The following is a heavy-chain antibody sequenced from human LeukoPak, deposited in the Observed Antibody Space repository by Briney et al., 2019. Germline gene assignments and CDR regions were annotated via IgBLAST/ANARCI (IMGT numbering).Heavy chain of an antibody. J-gene: IGHJ5*02. Sequence: SETLSFTCTVSGGSISSYYWSWIRQPPGKGLEWIGYIYYSGSTNYHPSLKSRVTISLDTSKNQFSLKLSSVTAADTAVYYCARAAPYCSGGSCPRGWFDPWGQGTLVTVSS. V-gene: IGHV4-59*01. CDR2: IYYSGST. CDR3: ARAAPYCSGGSCPRGWFDP. CDR1: GGSISSYY. D-gene: IGHD2-15*01.